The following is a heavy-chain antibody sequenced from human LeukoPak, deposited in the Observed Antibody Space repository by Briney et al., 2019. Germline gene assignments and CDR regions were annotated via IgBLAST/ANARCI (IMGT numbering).Heavy chain of an antibody. V-gene: IGHV4-30-2*01. J-gene: IGHJ4*02. CDR3: ASPPLGPSYSSGWH. CDR1: GGSISSGGYY. CDR2: IYHSGST. Sequence: PSQTLSLTCTVSGGSISSGGYYWRWIRQPPGKGLEWIGYIYHSGSTYYNPSLKSRVTISVDRSKNQFSLKLSSVTAADTAVYYCASPPLGPSYSSGWHWGQGTLVTVSS. D-gene: IGHD6-19*01.